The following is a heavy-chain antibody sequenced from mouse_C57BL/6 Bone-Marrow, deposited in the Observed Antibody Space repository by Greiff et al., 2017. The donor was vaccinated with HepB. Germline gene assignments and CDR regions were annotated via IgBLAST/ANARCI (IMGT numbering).Heavy chain of an antibody. Sequence: VQLQESGPELVKPGASVKISCKASGYSFTSYYIHWVKQRPGQGLEWIGWIYPGSGNTKYNEKFKGKATLTADTSSSTAYMQLSSLPSEDSAVYYCARGGYDYPFAYWGQGTLVTVSA. CDR3: ARGGYDYPFAY. V-gene: IGHV1-66*01. CDR1: GYSFTSYY. CDR2: IYPGSGNT. J-gene: IGHJ3*01. D-gene: IGHD2-4*01.